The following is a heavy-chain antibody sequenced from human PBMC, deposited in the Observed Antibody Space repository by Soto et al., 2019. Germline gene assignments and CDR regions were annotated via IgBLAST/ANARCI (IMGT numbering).Heavy chain of an antibody. J-gene: IGHJ3*02. V-gene: IGHV4-59*08. Sequence: QVQLEEWGPGLVKPSEILSLTCTVSGGSMNSYYWSWIRQPPGKGLEWIGYIYYTGGTNYNPSLKSRVTLSVETSKNQFSLQLSSLTAADTAVYYCARPSYTSVWYHAFDIWGQGTMVTVSS. CDR3: ARPSYTSVWYHAFDI. D-gene: IGHD6-13*01. CDR1: GGSMNSYY. CDR2: IYYTGGT.